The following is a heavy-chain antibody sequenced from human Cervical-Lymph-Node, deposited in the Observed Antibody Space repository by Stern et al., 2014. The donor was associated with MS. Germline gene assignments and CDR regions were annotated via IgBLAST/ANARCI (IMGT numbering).Heavy chain of an antibody. CDR1: GGTFSSYS. J-gene: IGHJ4*02. D-gene: IGHD1-26*01. CDR3: AREGIPGAGGTFDN. CDR2: IIPIFSTT. V-gene: IGHV1-69*01. Sequence: VQLVQSGAEVKKPGSSVKVSCKVSGGTFSSYSLNWARQAHGQGLEWMGGIIPIFSTTNYAQKFQGKVTISADGSTSTAYMEVNNLTSEDTAVYYCAREGIPGAGGTFDNWGQGTLVIVSS.